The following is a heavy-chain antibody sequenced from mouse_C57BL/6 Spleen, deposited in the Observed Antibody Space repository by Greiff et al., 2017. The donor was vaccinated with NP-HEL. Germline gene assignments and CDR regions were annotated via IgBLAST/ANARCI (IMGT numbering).Heavy chain of an antibody. CDR1: GFSLTSYG. J-gene: IGHJ3*01. V-gene: IGHV2-2*01. Sequence: VKLQESGPGLVQPSQSLSITCTVSGFSLTSYGVHWVRQSPGKGLEWMGVIWSGGSTAYNAAFITRLSISTDNSKSQVFFKMNSLHADDTAIYYCARFGQGFAYWGQGTLVTVSA. CDR2: IWSGGST. CDR3: ARFGQGFAY.